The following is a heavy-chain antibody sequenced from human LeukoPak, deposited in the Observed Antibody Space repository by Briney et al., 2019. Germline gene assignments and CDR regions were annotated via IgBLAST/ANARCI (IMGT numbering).Heavy chain of an antibody. CDR1: GFTFSSYA. Sequence: GGSLSLSCAASGFTFSSYAMRGVRQAPGRGVDGVSAISGSGGSTYYADSVKGPFTISRDNSKNTLYMQMNSLTAADTAVYYCAKDSKWELDPYWGQGTLVTVSS. V-gene: IGHV3-23*01. CDR3: AKDSKWELDPY. J-gene: IGHJ4*02. CDR2: ISGSGGST. D-gene: IGHD1-26*01.